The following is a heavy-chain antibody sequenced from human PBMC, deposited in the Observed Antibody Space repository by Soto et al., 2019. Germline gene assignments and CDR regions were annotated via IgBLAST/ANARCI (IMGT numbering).Heavy chain of an antibody. CDR3: ARGYDILTGYRRAHCNYGMDV. V-gene: IGHV4-30-2*01. J-gene: IGHJ6*02. CDR1: GGSISSGGYS. Sequence: SETLSLSCAVSGGSISSGGYSWSWIRQPPGKGLEWIGYIYHSGSTYYNPSLKGRVTISVDRSKNQFSLKLSSVTAADTAVYYCARGYDILTGYRRAHCNYGMDVWGQGTTVTVSS. D-gene: IGHD3-9*01. CDR2: IYHSGST.